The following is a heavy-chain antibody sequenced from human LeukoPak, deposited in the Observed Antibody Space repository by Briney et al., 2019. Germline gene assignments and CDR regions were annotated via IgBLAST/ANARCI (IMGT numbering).Heavy chain of an antibody. V-gene: IGHV3-21*01. J-gene: IGHJ6*03. CDR1: AFTFSSYS. D-gene: IGHD1-14*01. CDR3: ARVGPWVNPDYYYYYYMDV. Sequence: GGSLRLSCAASAFTFSSYSMNWVRQAPGKGLEGVSSISSSGSYIYYADSVKGRFTISRDNAKNSLYLQMNSLRAEDSAVYYCARVGPWVNPDYYYYYYMDVWGKGTTVTVSS. CDR2: ISSSGSYI.